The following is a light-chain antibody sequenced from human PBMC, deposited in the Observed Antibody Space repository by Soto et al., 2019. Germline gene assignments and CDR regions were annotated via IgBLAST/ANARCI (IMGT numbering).Light chain of an antibody. CDR1: QPIRRY. J-gene: IGKJ1*01. CDR3: QQYSTFSRT. Sequence: DIPMTQSPSTLSTSVGDSVTITCRASQPIRRYLAWYQQKPGRAPKLLVSMASTLETGVPSRFSGSGSGTEFTLTISSLQHDDFATYYCQQYSTFSRTFGQGTKVDIK. CDR2: MAS. V-gene: IGKV1-5*03.